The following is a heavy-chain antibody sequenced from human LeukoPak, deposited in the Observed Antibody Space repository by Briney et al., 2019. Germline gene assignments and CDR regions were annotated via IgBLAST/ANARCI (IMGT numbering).Heavy chain of an antibody. CDR2: IKQDGSEK. J-gene: IGHJ6*03. D-gene: IGHD3-3*01. V-gene: IGHV3-7*01. CDR1: GFTFSSYW. CDR3: ARAGLTYYDFWSGYPYYMDV. Sequence: SGGSLRLSCAASGFTFSSYWMSWVRQAPGKGLERVANIKQDGSEKYYVDSVKGRFTISRDNPKNSLYLQMNSLRAEDTAVYYCARAGLTYYDFWSGYPYYMDVWGKGTTVTVSS.